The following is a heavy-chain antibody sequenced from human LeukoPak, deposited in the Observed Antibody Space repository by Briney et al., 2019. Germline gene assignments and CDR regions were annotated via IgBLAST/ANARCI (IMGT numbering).Heavy chain of an antibody. V-gene: IGHV3-7*03. J-gene: IGHJ4*02. CDR2: IKLDGSEK. D-gene: IGHD3-3*01. Sequence: GGSLRLSCAASGFTVSSNYMSWVRQAPGKGLEWVANIKLDGSEKNYVDSVKGRFTISRDNTKNSLYLQINSLRVEDTAVFYCARDQYDTWSRRGNFDSWGQGTLVIVSS. CDR3: ARDQYDTWSRRGNFDS. CDR1: GFTVSSNY.